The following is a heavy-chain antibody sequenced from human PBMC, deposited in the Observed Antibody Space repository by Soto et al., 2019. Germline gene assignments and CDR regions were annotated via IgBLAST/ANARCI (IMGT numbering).Heavy chain of an antibody. CDR1: GGSISSGSYY. Sequence: SETLSLTCAVSGGSISSGSYYWSWIRQPPGKGLEWIGYIYYSGSTYYNPSLKSRVIISEDTPKNQFSLKLAYVTAADTAVYSCARDGYSSSWYDYWGQGTLVTVS. V-gene: IGHV4-31*11. CDR2: IYYSGST. J-gene: IGHJ4*02. D-gene: IGHD6-13*01. CDR3: ARDGYSSSWYDY.